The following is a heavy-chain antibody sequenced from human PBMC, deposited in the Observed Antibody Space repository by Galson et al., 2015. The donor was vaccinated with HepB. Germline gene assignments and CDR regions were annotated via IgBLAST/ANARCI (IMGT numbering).Heavy chain of an antibody. V-gene: IGHV3-66*01. Sequence: LRLSCAASGFTVSSNYMSWVRQAPGKGLEWVSVIYSGGSTYYADSVKGRFTISRDNSKNTLYLQMNSLRAEDTAVYYCARTTNSYSSSWYYFDYWGQGTLVTVSS. CDR1: GFTVSSNY. CDR3: ARTTNSYSSSWYYFDY. D-gene: IGHD6-13*01. J-gene: IGHJ4*02. CDR2: IYSGGST.